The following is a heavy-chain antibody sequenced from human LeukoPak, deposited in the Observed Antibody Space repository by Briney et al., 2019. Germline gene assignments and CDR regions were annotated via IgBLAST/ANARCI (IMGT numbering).Heavy chain of an antibody. CDR3: AKDHLQLGGYFDY. CDR1: GFTFSSYG. CDR2: ISGSGSST. D-gene: IGHD5-18*01. V-gene: IGHV3-23*01. J-gene: IGHJ4*02. Sequence: GGSLRLSCAASGFTFSSYGMSWVRQAPGKGLEWVAAISGSGSSTYYADSVKGRFTISRDNSKNTLYLQMNSLRAEDTAVYYCAKDHLQLGGYFDYWGQGTLVTVSS.